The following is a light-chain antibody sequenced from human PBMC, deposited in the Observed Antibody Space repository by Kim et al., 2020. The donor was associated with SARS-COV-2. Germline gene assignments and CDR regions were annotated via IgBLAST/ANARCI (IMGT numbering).Light chain of an antibody. CDR1: ESVSTY. CDR2: DAS. Sequence: LCLSPGERATPSCRASESVSTYLAWYQQIPGQAPRLLIYDASNRATGIPARFSGSGSGTDFTLTTSSLEPEDFAVYYSQEGSGWYTFGQGTKLEI. CDR3: QEGSGWYT. J-gene: IGKJ2*01. V-gene: IGKV3-11*01.